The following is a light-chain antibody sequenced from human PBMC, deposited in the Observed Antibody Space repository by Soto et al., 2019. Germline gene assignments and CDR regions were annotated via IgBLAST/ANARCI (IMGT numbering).Light chain of an antibody. CDR1: SSDVGGYNY. Sequence: QSALTQPASVSGSPGQSITISCTGTSSDVGGYNYVSWYQQHPGKAPKVMIYDVSNRPSGVSNRFSGSKSGNTASLTISGLQADDEADYYCSSYTITSTLVLGGVTKVTVL. V-gene: IGLV2-14*01. CDR3: SSYTITSTLV. J-gene: IGLJ3*02. CDR2: DVS.